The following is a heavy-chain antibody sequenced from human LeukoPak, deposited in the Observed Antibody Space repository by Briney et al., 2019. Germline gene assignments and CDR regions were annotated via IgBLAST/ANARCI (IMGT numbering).Heavy chain of an antibody. D-gene: IGHD6-13*01. CDR3: ARDRYSGSCGGDY. CDR1: GFTFSSYS. J-gene: IGHJ4*02. Sequence: GGSLRLSCAASGFTFSSYSMNWVRQAPGKGLEWVSSISSSSSYIYYADSVKGRFTISRDNAKNSLYLQMNSLRAEDTAVYYCARDRYSGSCGGDYWGQGTLVTVSS. CDR2: ISSSSSYI. V-gene: IGHV3-21*01.